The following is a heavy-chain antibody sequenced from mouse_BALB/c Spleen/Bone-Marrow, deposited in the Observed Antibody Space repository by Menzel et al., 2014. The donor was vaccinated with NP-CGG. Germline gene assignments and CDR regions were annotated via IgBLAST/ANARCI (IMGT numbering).Heavy chain of an antibody. CDR2: IRLKSNNYAT. V-gene: IGHV6-6*02. Sequence: EVKLVESGGGLVQPGGSMKLSCVASGFTFSNYWMNWVRQSPEKGLEWVAEIRLKSNNYATHYAESVRGRFTISRDDSKSSVYLQMNNLRAEDTGIYYCTTGFAYWGQGTLVTVSA. CDR3: TTGFAY. J-gene: IGHJ3*01. CDR1: GFTFSNYW.